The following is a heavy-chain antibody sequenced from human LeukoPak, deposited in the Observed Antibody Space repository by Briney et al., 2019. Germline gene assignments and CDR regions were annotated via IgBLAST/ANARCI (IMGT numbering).Heavy chain of an antibody. CDR2: ISAYNGNT. CDR3: ARDQDSSGYYSSFDY. CDR1: GYTVTSYG. J-gene: IGHJ4*02. V-gene: IGHV1-18*01. D-gene: IGHD3-22*01. Sequence: ASVKVSCKASGYTVTSYGISWVRQVPGQGLEWMGWISAYNGNTNYAQKLQGRVTMTTDTSTSTAYMELRSLRSDDTAVYYCARDQDSSGYYSSFDYWGQGTLVTVSS.